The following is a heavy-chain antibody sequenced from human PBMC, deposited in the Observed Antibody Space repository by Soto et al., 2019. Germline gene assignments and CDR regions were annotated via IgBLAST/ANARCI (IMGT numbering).Heavy chain of an antibody. Sequence: QVQLVESGGGLVKPGGSLRLSCPASGFTFSDYYMSWIRQAPGKGLEGVSYISSSSSYTNYADSVKGRFTISRDKAKNSLYLQMNSLRAEDTAVYYCAREEGYCSSTSCYAGSIFDYWGQGTLVTVSS. J-gene: IGHJ4*02. CDR1: GFTFSDYY. V-gene: IGHV3-11*06. CDR2: ISSSSSYT. CDR3: AREEGYCSSTSCYAGSIFDY. D-gene: IGHD2-2*01.